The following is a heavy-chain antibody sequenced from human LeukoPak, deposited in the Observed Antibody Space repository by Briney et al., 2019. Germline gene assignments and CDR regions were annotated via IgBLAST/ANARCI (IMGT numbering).Heavy chain of an antibody. Sequence: GGSLRLSCAASGLSLSSRYLSWVRQAPGKGLEWVSVIYSGGSTYYADSVKGRFTISRDNSKYTLYLQMNSLRAEDSAVYYCARLRSYGFDYWGQGTLVSVSS. J-gene: IGHJ4*02. CDR3: ARLRSYGFDY. CDR1: GLSLSSRY. V-gene: IGHV3-53*01. D-gene: IGHD5-18*01. CDR2: IYSGGST.